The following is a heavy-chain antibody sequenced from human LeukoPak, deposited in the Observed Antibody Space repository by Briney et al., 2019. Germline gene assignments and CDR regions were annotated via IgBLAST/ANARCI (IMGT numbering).Heavy chain of an antibody. J-gene: IGHJ4*02. CDR2: IFHSGTP. V-gene: IGHV4-38-2*01. Sequence: SETLSLTCAVSGYSISISYYWGWIRQPPGKGLEWIASIFHSGTPYYNPSLKSRVTISVDTSKNQFSLKLSSVTAADTAVYYCARHPEYLPFDYWGQGTLVTVSS. CDR1: GYSISISYY. CDR3: ARHPEYLPFDY. D-gene: IGHD6-6*01.